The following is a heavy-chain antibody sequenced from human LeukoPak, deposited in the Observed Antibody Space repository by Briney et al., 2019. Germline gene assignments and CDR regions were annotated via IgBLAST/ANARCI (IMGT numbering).Heavy chain of an antibody. CDR1: EFTFSSYW. V-gene: IGHV3-7*01. D-gene: IGHD2/OR15-2a*01. CDR2: INQGGSEK. CDR3: ARVVSRAFDI. Sequence: GGSLRLSCAASEFTFSSYWMSWVRQVPGKGLEWVANINQGGSEKYYVDSVKGRFTISGDNAKNSLFLQMNSLRAEDTAVYYCARVVSRAFDIWGQGTMVTVSS. J-gene: IGHJ3*02.